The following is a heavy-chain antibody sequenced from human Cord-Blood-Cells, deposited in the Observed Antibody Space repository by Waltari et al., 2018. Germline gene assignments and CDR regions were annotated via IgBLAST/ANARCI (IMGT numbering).Heavy chain of an antibody. D-gene: IGHD3-3*01. CDR1: GYSISIGYY. CDR3: ARGGNYDFWSGYHDAFDI. V-gene: IGHV4-38-2*02. Sequence: QVQLQESGPGLVKPSETLSLTCTVSGYSISIGYYWGWIRQPPGKGLEWIGSIYHSGGPYYNPSLKSRVTISVGTSKNHFSLKRSSVTAADTAVYYCARGGNYDFWSGYHDAFDIWGQGTMVTVSS. J-gene: IGHJ3*02. CDR2: IYHSGGP.